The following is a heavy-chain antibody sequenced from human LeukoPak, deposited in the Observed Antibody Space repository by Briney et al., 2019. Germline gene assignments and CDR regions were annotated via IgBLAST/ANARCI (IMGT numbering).Heavy chain of an antibody. J-gene: IGHJ4*02. Sequence: SETLSLTCTVSGGSISSYYWSWIRQPAGKGLEWIGRIYTSGSTNYNPSLKSRVTMSVDTSKNQFSLKLSSVTAADTAVYYCARSIITMVRGVRPGFDYWGQGTLVTVSS. CDR3: ARSIITMVRGVRPGFDY. D-gene: IGHD3-10*01. CDR2: IYTSGST. CDR1: GGSISSYY. V-gene: IGHV4-4*07.